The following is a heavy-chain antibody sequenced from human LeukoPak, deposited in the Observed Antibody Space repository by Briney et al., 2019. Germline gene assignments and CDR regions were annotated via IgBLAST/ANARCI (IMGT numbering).Heavy chain of an antibody. CDR1: GGSISSGGYY. V-gene: IGHV4-31*03. D-gene: IGHD2-2*01. Sequence: SQTLSLTCTVSGGSISSGGYYWSWIRQHPGKGLEWIGYIYYSGSTYYNPSLKSRVTISVDTSKNQFSLKLSSVTAADTAVHYCAREPLLYCSSTSCGAFDIWGQGTMVTVSS. CDR2: IYYSGST. CDR3: AREPLLYCSSTSCGAFDI. J-gene: IGHJ3*02.